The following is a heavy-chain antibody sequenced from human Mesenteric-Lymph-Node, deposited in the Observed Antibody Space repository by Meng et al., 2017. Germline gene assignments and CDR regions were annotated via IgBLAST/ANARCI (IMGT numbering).Heavy chain of an antibody. V-gene: IGHV1-8*02. J-gene: IGHJ6*02. Sequence: ASVKVSCKASGYTFTSYGISWVRQAPGQGLEGMGWMNPNSGNTDYAQKFQGRVTMTRNTSISTAYMELSSLRSEDTAVYYCARGLESDYGDYYYYGMDVWGQGTTVTVSS. CDR3: ARGLESDYGDYYYYGMDV. D-gene: IGHD4-17*01. CDR2: MNPNSGNT. CDR1: GYTFTSYG.